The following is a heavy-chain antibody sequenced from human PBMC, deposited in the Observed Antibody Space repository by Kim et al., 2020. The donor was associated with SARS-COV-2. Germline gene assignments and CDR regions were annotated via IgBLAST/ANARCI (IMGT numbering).Heavy chain of an antibody. CDR1: GFAFSSYA. D-gene: IGHD6-13*01. CDR3: AKVGGSSWTTYYFDC. CDR2: ISPSGGST. J-gene: IGHJ4*02. V-gene: IGHV3-23*01. Sequence: GGSLRLSCAASGFAFSSYAMTWVCQAPGKGLEWVSNISPSGGSTYSADSVKGRFTISRDNSKNTLHLQMNSLRAEDTAVYYCAKVGGSSWTTYYFDCWGKGALVTVSS.